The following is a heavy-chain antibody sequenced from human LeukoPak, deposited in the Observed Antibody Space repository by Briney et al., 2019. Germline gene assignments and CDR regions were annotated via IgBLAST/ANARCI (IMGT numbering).Heavy chain of an antibody. V-gene: IGHV3-43D*03. CDR1: GFSFGSYA. CDR2: ISWDGGST. J-gene: IGHJ4*02. CDR3: AKALYGSGSYLGY. Sequence: PGGSLRLSCAASGFSFGSYAMSWVRHAPGKGLEWVSLISWDGGSTYYVDSVKGRFTISRDNSKNSLYLQMNSLRAEDTALYYCAKALYGSGSYLGYWGQGTLVTVSS. D-gene: IGHD3-10*01.